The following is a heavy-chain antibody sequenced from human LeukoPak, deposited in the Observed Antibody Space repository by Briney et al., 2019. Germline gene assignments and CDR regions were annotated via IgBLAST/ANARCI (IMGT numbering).Heavy chain of an antibody. Sequence: GESLKISFKGSGHSFTSYWISWVRQMPGKGLEWMGRIDPSDSYTNYSPSFQGHVTISADKSSSTAYLQWSSLQAPDPAMSYCAREDCSGGSCYPHPWGQGTLVTVSS. J-gene: IGHJ5*02. V-gene: IGHV5-10-1*01. D-gene: IGHD2-15*01. CDR1: GHSFTSYW. CDR2: IDPSDSYT. CDR3: AREDCSGGSCYPHP.